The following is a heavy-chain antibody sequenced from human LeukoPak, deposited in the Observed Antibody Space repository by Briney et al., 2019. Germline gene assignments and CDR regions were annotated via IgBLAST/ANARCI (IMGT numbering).Heavy chain of an antibody. CDR1: GYNFTTYW. D-gene: IGHD1-26*01. Sequence: GESLKISCRGSGYNFTTYWIGWVRQLPGKGLEWMGIIYPGDYSGDSNTKYSPSFQGQVTISADKSITSAHLQWSSLKASDTAIYYCARYRGSPEGYFDYWGRGTLVTVSS. V-gene: IGHV5-51*01. CDR2: IYPGDYSGDSNT. CDR3: ARYRGSPEGYFDY. J-gene: IGHJ4*02.